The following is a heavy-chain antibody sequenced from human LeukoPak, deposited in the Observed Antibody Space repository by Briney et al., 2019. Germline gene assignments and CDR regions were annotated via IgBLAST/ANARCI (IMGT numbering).Heavy chain of an antibody. CDR1: GYTFTDYY. D-gene: IGHD5-12*01. CDR2: ISPKSGVT. J-gene: IGHJ5*02. V-gene: IGHV1-2*02. Sequence: ASVGVSCKASGYTFTDYYIQWVRQAPGQGPEWMGWISPKSGVTNYAKKFQGRVTMTRDTSISTVYMEVRRLRSDDTAIYFCAGSPGGYDYWLDPWGQGTLVTVSS. CDR3: AGSPGGYDYWLDP.